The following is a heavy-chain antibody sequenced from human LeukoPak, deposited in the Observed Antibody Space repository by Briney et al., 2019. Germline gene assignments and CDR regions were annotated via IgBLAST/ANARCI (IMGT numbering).Heavy chain of an antibody. Sequence: ASVKVSCKASGYTFTGYYMHWVRQAPGQGLEWMGWSSPNSGGTNYAQKFQGRVTMTRDTSISTAYMVLSRLRSDDTAVYYCARAEGYSYGYWPFDFWGQGTLVTVSS. CDR2: SSPNSGGT. D-gene: IGHD5-18*01. CDR1: GYTFTGYY. CDR3: ARAEGYSYGYWPFDF. V-gene: IGHV1-2*02. J-gene: IGHJ4*02.